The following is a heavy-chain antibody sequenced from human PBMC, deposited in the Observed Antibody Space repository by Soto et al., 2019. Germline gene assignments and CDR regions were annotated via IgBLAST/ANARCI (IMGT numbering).Heavy chain of an antibody. CDR3: AREIMAADHFDY. CDR2: VYHSGTT. Sequence: SETLSLTCTVSGYSISSGSYWGWIRQPPEKGLEWCGNVYHSGTTFYNPSLKSRTTISLDTSRNQFSLNLSSVTAADSAVYYCAREIMAADHFDYWGQGALVTGS. V-gene: IGHV4-38-2*02. J-gene: IGHJ4*02. D-gene: IGHD6-13*01. CDR1: GYSISSGSY.